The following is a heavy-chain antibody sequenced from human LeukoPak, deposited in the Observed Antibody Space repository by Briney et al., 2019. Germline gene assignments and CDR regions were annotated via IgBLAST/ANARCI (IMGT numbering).Heavy chain of an antibody. CDR3: ARRGDIVVVPAAIRVVYYYGMDV. V-gene: IGHV3-21*01. J-gene: IGHJ6*02. CDR2: ISSSSSYI. CDR1: GSTFSSYS. D-gene: IGHD2-2*01. Sequence: GGSLRLSCAASGSTFSSYSMNWVRQAPGKGLEWVSSISSSSSYIYYADSVKGRFTISRDNAKNSLYLQMNSLRAEDTAVYYCARRGDIVVVPAAIRVVYYYGMDVWGQGTTVTVSS.